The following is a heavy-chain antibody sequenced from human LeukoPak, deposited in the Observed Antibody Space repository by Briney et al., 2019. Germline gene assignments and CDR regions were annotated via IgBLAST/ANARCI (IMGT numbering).Heavy chain of an antibody. CDR2: ISSSSSTI. V-gene: IGHV3-48*02. Sequence: GGSLRLSCAASGFTFSSYSMNWVRQAPGKGLEWVSYISSSSSTIYYTDSVKGRFTISRDNAKNSLYLQMNSLRDEDTAVYYCARGHWRTGYDFWSGYTYYFDYWGQGTLVTVSS. CDR3: ARGHWRTGYDFWSGYTYYFDY. J-gene: IGHJ4*02. CDR1: GFTFSSYS. D-gene: IGHD3-3*01.